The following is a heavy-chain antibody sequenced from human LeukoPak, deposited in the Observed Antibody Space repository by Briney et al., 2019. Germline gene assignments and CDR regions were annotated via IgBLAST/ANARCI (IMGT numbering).Heavy chain of an antibody. V-gene: IGHV3-21*01. CDR1: GFTFSSYS. CDR3: ARGGSATVAIYYYYGMDV. CDR2: ISSSSSYI. D-gene: IGHD4-23*01. J-gene: IGHJ6*02. Sequence: KSGGSLRLSCAASGFTFSSYSMNWVRQAPGKGLEWVSSISSSSSYIYYADSVKGRFTISRDNAKNSLYLQMNSLRAEDTAVYYRARGGSATVAIYYYYGMDVWGQGTTVTVSS.